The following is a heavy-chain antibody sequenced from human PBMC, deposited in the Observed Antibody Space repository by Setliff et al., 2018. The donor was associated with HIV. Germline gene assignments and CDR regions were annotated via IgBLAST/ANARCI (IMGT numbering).Heavy chain of an antibody. V-gene: IGHV4-34*01. CDR3: ARVKSIKTTLVRLWPRFDL. CDR2: IDDSGSI. D-gene: IGHD3-10*01. CDR1: TESLTRYD. Sequence: SETLSLTCAVYTESLTRYDWAWIRQSPEKGLEWIGEIDDSGSIIYNPSLQSRVTMSVDTSKNQFSLKVRSLTAADTGLYYCARVKSIKTTLVRLWPRFDLWGQGTKVTVPQ. J-gene: IGHJ5*02.